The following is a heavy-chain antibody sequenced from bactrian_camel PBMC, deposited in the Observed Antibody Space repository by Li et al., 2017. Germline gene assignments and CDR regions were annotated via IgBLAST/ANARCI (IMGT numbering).Heavy chain of an antibody. D-gene: IGHD6*01. Sequence: HVQLVESGGGSVQPGGSLRLSCKVSGHSRGSNCVGWYRLPPGRAPAERKGIAAIRRSGGETWYADPVKGRFSIAQDNAKNSVYLQMNSLRPEDTAMYYCAAEDYCGGSWDLPENYLYWGQGTQVTVS. V-gene: IGHV3-3*01. J-gene: IGHJ4*01. CDR3: AAEDYCGGSWDLPENYLY. CDR2: IRRSGGET. CDR1: GHSRGSNC.